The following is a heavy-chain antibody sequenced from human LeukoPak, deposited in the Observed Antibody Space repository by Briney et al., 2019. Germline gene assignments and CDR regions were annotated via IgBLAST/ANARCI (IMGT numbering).Heavy chain of an antibody. CDR2: IKEEGSEK. CDR3: ARPAYPRHDSSGYYLE. D-gene: IGHD3-22*01. Sequence: PGGSLRLSCAASGFSFSSYWMSWVRQAPGKGLEWVGNIKEEGSEKYYVDAVKGRFTISRDNAKNSLYLQMNSLRAEDTAVYYCARPAYPRHDSSGYYLEWGQGTLVTVSS. J-gene: IGHJ4*02. V-gene: IGHV3-7*01. CDR1: GFSFSSYW.